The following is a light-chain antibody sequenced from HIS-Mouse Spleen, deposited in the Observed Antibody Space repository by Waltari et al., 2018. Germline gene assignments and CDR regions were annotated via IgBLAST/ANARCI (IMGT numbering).Light chain of an antibody. V-gene: IGLV3-27*01. CDR2: KDS. J-gene: IGLJ2*01. CDR3: YSAADNTVV. CDR1: VLAKKY. Sequence: SYELTQPSSVSVPPGQTARTTCSGDVLAKKYARWFQQKPGQAPVLVIYKDSERPSGIPERFSGSSSGTTVTLTISGAQVEDEADYYCYSAADNTVVFGGGTKLTVL.